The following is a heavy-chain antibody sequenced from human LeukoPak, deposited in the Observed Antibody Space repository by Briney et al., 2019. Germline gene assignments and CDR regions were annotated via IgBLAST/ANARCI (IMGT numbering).Heavy chain of an antibody. CDR3: ARSGGLYTSTWYFHR. V-gene: IGHV4-59*01. CDR2: IDYSGST. CDR1: GGSISSYY. Sequence: SEALSLTCTVSGGSISSYYWSWIRQPPGKGLEWIGYIDYSGSTIHNPSLKSRVTISVNTSKNQFSLQLTSVTAADTAVYYCARSGGLYTSTWYFHRWGQGTLVTVSS. J-gene: IGHJ1*01. D-gene: IGHD6-13*01.